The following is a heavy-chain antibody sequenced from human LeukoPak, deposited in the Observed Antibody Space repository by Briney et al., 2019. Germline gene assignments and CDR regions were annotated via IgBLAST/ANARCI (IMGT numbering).Heavy chain of an antibody. V-gene: IGHV4-39*01. Sequence: SETLSLTCTVSGGSISSSSYYWGWIRPPPGKGLEWIGSIYYSGSTYYNPSLKSRVTISVDTSKNQFSLKLSSVTAADTAVYYCASFYGSGSYYPKPDYWGQGTLVTVSP. CDR2: IYYSGST. CDR3: ASFYGSGSYYPKPDY. D-gene: IGHD3-10*01. J-gene: IGHJ4*02. CDR1: GGSISSSSYY.